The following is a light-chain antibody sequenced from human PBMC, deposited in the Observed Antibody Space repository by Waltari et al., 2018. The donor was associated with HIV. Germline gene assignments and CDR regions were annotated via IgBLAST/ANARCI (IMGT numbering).Light chain of an antibody. CDR1: KLGAKY. CDR3: QAWDSSTVI. J-gene: IGLJ2*01. CDR2: QYR. Sequence: SYELTQPPSVSVSPGQTASITCSGEKLGAKYACWYQQKPGQSPGVVIYQYRKRPSGIPERISGSNSGNTATLTINGTQAMDEADYYCQAWDSSTVIFGGGTRLTVL. V-gene: IGLV3-1*01.